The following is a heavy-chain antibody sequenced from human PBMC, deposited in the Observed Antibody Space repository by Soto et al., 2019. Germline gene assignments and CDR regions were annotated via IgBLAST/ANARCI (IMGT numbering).Heavy chain of an antibody. J-gene: IGHJ6*03. V-gene: IGHV1-69*02. CDR2: IIPILGIA. CDR1: GGTFSSYT. Sequence: QVQLVQSGAEVKKPGSSVKVSCKASGGTFSSYTISWVRQAPGQGLEWMGRIIPILGIANYAQKFQGRVTITADKSTSTDYMELRSLRSEDTAVYYCARHPSQQLVDYYYYMDVWGKGTTVTVSS. CDR3: ARHPSQQLVDYYYYMDV. D-gene: IGHD6-13*01.